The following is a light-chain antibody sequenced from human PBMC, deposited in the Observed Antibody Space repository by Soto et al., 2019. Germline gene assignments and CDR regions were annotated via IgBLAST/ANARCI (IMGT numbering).Light chain of an antibody. CDR3: QQGYRFAFT. J-gene: IGKJ3*01. Sequence: DIQMTQSPSSVSASVGDRVTINCRSRQDIISWLAWYQQKPGKAPKLLIYAASNLQSGVPSRFSGSGSGTDFTLTISSLQPEDFATYFCQQGYRFAFTLGHGTKVDIK. CDR1: QDIISW. CDR2: AAS. V-gene: IGKV1-12*01.